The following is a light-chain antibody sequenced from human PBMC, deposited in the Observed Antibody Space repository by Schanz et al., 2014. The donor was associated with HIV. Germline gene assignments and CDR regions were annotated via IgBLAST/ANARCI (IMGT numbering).Light chain of an antibody. CDR1: SSNFRSNA. CDR3: AAWDDTLNGYV. Sequence: QSVLTQPPSASGTPGQRVTISCSGSSSNFRSNAVNWHQQFPGTAPKLLIQRNDQRPSGVPDRFSGSKSGTSASLAITGLQAEDEADYYCAAWDDTLNGYVFGSGTKLTVL. V-gene: IGLV1-44*01. CDR2: RND. J-gene: IGLJ1*01.